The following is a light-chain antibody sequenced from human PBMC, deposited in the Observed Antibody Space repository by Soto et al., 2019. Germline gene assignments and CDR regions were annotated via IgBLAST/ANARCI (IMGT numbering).Light chain of an antibody. CDR3: QQYGSSPPWYT. Sequence: EIVLTQSPGTLSLSPGERATLSCRASQSVSSSYLAWYQQKPGQAPRLLIYGASSRATGIPDRFSGSGSGTDCTLTISRLEPEDFAVYYCQQYGSSPPWYTFGQGTKLEIK. V-gene: IGKV3-20*01. CDR2: GAS. CDR1: QSVSSSY. J-gene: IGKJ2*01.